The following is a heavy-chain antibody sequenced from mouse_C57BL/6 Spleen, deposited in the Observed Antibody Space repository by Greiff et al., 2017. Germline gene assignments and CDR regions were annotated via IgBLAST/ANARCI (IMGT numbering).Heavy chain of an antibody. V-gene: IGHV1-7*01. Sequence: QVQLQQSGAELAKPGASVKLSCKASGYTFTSYWMHWVKQRPGQGLEWIGYINPSSGYTKYNQKFKDKATLTADKSSGTAYMQLSSLTYEDSAVYYCARFGYSNYEVAYWGQGTLVTVSA. CDR2: INPSSGYT. D-gene: IGHD2-5*01. J-gene: IGHJ3*01. CDR3: ARFGYSNYEVAY. CDR1: GYTFTSYW.